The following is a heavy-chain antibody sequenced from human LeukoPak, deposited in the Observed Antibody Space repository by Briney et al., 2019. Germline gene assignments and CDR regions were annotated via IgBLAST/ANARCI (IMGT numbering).Heavy chain of an antibody. CDR1: GGSISTYY. Sequence: SETLSLTCTVSGGSISTYYWSWIRQPPGKVLEWIGYISYSGNTNYDPSLKSRVTISVDTSKNQFSLKLSSVTAADTAVYYCARVRKTQIYNYGSLDYYYYMDVWGKGTTVTVSS. V-gene: IGHV4-59*01. D-gene: IGHD5-18*01. J-gene: IGHJ6*03. CDR2: ISYSGNT. CDR3: ARVRKTQIYNYGSLDYYYYMDV.